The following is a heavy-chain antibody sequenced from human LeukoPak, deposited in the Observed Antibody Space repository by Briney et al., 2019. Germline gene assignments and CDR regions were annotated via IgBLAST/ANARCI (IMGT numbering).Heavy chain of an antibody. CDR1: GGSISSSSYY. Sequence: SETLSLTXTVSGGSISSSSYYWGWIRQPPGKGLEWIGSIYYSGSTYYNPSLKSRVTISVDTSKNQFSLKLSSVTAADTAVYYCARLGDYDSSGYYYDVWGQGTLVTVSS. J-gene: IGHJ4*02. CDR2: IYYSGST. CDR3: ARLGDYDSSGYYYDV. V-gene: IGHV4-39*01. D-gene: IGHD3-22*01.